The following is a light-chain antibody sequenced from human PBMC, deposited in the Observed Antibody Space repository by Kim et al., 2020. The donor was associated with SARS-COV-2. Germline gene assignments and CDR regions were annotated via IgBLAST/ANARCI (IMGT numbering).Light chain of an antibody. V-gene: IGLV2-14*03. CDR2: DVS. CDR1: SSDVGGYNY. Sequence: SITISCTETSSDVGGYNYVSWYQQHPNKAPKLMIYDVSNRPSGVSNRFSGSKSGNTASLTISGLQAEDEADYYCSSYTSSSTLDVVFGGGTKVTVL. CDR3: SSYTSSSTLDVV. J-gene: IGLJ2*01.